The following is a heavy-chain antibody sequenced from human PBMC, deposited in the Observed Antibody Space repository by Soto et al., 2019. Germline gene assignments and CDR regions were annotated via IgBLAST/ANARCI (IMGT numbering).Heavy chain of an antibody. J-gene: IGHJ3*02. CDR2: IYWDEDK. CDR3: AHRPEDRDAFDI. D-gene: IGHD2-15*01. V-gene: IGHV2-5*02. CDR1: GFSLSTSGVG. Sequence: QITLKESGPTLVKPTQTLTLTCTFSGFSLSTSGVGVGWIRQPPGKALEWLALIYWDEDKRYSPSLKSRLTITKDTSKNQVVLTMTNMDPVDTATYYCAHRPEDRDAFDIWGQGTMVTVSS.